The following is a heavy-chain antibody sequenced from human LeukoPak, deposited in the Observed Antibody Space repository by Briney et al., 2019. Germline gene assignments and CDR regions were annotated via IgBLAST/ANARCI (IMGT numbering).Heavy chain of an antibody. CDR2: ISSSSSYI. CDR3: ARDNDGPALYYYGMDV. J-gene: IGHJ6*02. Sequence: PGGSLRLSCAASGFTFSTYAMSWVRQAPGKGLEWVSSISSSSSYIYYADSVKGRFTISRDNAKNSLYLQMNSLRAEDTAVYYCARDNDGPALYYYGMDVWGQGTTVTVSS. CDR1: GFTFSTYA. V-gene: IGHV3-21*01. D-gene: IGHD2-8*01.